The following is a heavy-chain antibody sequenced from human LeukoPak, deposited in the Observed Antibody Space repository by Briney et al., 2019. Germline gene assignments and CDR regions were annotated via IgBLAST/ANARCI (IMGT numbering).Heavy chain of an antibody. D-gene: IGHD4-17*01. CDR2: IYYSGST. CDR1: GGSISSSSYY. J-gene: IGHJ4*02. CDR3: ARVYGDYGPLNFDY. Sequence: SETLSLTCTVSGGSISSSSYYWSWIRQPPGKGLEWIGYIYYSGSTNYNPSLKSRVTISVDTSKNQFSLKLSSVTAADTAVYYCARVYGDYGPLNFDYWGQGTLVTVSS. V-gene: IGHV4-61*05.